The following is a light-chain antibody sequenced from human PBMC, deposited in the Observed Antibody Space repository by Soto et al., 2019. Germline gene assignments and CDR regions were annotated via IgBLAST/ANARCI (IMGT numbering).Light chain of an antibody. Sequence: LLTQAAGTRCLSTEERTTLSCRASQSVSSSYLAWYQQKPDQAPRLLIYGASSRATGIPDRFSGSGSGTDFTLTISRLEPEDFAVYYCQQYGSSPPITFGPGTKVDIK. CDR1: QSVSSSY. CDR3: QQYGSSPPIT. J-gene: IGKJ3*01. CDR2: GAS. V-gene: IGKV3-20*01.